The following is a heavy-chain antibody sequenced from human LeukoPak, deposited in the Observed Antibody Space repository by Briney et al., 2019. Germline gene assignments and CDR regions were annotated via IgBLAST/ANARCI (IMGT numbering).Heavy chain of an antibody. Sequence: RGSLRLSCAASGFTFSSYAMHWVRQAPGKGLEWVAVISYDGSNKYYADSVKGRFTISRDNSKNTLYLQMNSLRAEDTAVYYCASSHSGSYIGFDYWGQGTLVTVSS. J-gene: IGHJ4*02. V-gene: IGHV3-30-3*01. CDR1: GFTFSSYA. D-gene: IGHD1-26*01. CDR2: ISYDGSNK. CDR3: ASSHSGSYIGFDY.